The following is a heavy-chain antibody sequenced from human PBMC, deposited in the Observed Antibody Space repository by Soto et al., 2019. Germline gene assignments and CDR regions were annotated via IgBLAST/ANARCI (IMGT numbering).Heavy chain of an antibody. CDR1: GGSISSYY. D-gene: IGHD3-10*01. CDR2: IYYSGST. V-gene: IGHV4-59*08. CDR3: ARRNYGSGSTYFDY. J-gene: IGHJ4*02. Sequence: TLSLTCTVSGGSISSYYWSWIRQPPGKGLEWIGYIYYSGSTNYNPSLKSRVTISVDTSKNQFSLKLNSMTAADTAVYYCARRNYGSGSTYFDYWGQGTLVTVSS.